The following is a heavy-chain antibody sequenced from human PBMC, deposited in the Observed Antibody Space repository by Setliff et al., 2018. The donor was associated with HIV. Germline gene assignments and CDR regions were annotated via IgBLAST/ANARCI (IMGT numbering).Heavy chain of an antibody. CDR2: IDASANT. CDR1: GSSISSNYY. CDR3: ARGLDSAKIHY. J-gene: IGHJ4*02. D-gene: IGHD6-25*01. Sequence: PSETLSLTCTVSGSSISSNYYWAWIRQAPGKGLEWIGCIDASANTYYIPSLKSRATISIDTSKNQLSLKLRSVTAADTAVYYCARGLDSAKIHYWGQGTLVTVSS. V-gene: IGHV4-38-2*02.